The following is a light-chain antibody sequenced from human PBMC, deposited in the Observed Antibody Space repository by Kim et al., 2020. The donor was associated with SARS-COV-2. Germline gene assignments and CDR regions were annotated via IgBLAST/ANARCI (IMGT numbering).Light chain of an antibody. CDR2: GKN. Sequence: ALGQTVRITCQGDNLRNYYASWYQKKPGQAPVLVIYGKNNRPSGIPDRFSGSSSGNTASLTITGAQAEDEADYYCNSRDSSGNHLVFGGGTQLTVL. CDR1: NLRNYY. CDR3: NSRDSSGNHLV. J-gene: IGLJ2*01. V-gene: IGLV3-19*01.